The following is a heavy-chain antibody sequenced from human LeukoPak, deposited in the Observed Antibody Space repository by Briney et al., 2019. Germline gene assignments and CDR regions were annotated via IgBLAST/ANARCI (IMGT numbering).Heavy chain of an antibody. CDR1: GFTFSSYG. CDR2: IWYDGSNK. J-gene: IGHJ4*02. CDR3: ARVTPNYYDSSGYSFDY. V-gene: IGHV3-33*01. D-gene: IGHD3-22*01. Sequence: GGSLRLSCAASGFTFSSYGMHWVRQAPGKGLEWVAVIWYDGSNKYYADSVKGRFTISRDNSKNTLYLQMNSLRAEDTAVYYCARVTPNYYDSSGYSFDYWGQGTLVTVSS.